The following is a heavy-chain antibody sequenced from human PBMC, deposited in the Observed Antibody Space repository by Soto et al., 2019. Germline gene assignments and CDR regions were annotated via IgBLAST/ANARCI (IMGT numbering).Heavy chain of an antibody. D-gene: IGHD2-2*01. CDR2: ISAYTDDP. Sequence: QGQLVQSGDEVKKPGASVKVSCTASGNTFTNFGVTWVRQAPGQGLEWMGWISAYTDDPKYAQKFQGRVTMTIDTATSTAYLDLRSLTSDDTAVYYCARVIPGAEAWFDPWGQGTLVTVSS. V-gene: IGHV1-18*01. CDR3: ARVIPGAEAWFDP. CDR1: GNTFTNFG. J-gene: IGHJ5*02.